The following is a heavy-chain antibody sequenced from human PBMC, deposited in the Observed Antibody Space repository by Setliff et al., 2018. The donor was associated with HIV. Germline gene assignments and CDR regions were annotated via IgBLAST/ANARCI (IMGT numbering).Heavy chain of an antibody. CDR2: INQSGST. CDR1: GGSFSDYY. CDR3: ATKGWNAYKAFDY. Sequence: PSETLSLTCAVYGGSFSDYYWSWIRQSPGKGLEWIGEINQSGSTNYNPSLKSRLTMSVDTSKNQLSLKLSSVTAADTSTYYCATKGWNAYKAFDYWGQGTLVTVSS. V-gene: IGHV4-34*01. D-gene: IGHD1-1*01. J-gene: IGHJ4*02.